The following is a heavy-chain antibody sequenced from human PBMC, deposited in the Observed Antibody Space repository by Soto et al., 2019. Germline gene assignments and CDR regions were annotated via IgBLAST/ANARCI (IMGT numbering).Heavy chain of an antibody. CDR3: ARSFYYDSLRAFDI. CDR2: IWYDGSNK. CDR1: GFTFSSYG. D-gene: IGHD3-22*01. Sequence: GGSLRLSCAASGFTFSSYGMHWVRQAPGKGLGWVAVIWYDGSNKYYADSVKGRFTISRDNSKNTLYLQMNSLRAEDTAVYYCARSFYYDSLRAFDIWGQGTMVTVSS. V-gene: IGHV3-33*01. J-gene: IGHJ3*02.